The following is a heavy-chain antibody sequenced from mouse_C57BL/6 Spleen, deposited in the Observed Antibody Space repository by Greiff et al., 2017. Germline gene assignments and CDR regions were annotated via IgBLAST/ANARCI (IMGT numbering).Heavy chain of an antibody. V-gene: IGHV1-82*01. J-gene: IGHJ4*01. CDR1: GYAFSSSW. CDR2: IYPGDGDT. Sequence: VQLQQSGPELVKPGASVKISCKASGYAFSSSWMNWVKQRPGKGLEWIGRIYPGDGDTNYNGKFKGKATLTADKSSSTAYMQLSSLTSEDSAVYCCANYYGSSPYAMDYWGQGTSVTVSS. CDR3: ANYYGSSPYAMDY. D-gene: IGHD1-1*01.